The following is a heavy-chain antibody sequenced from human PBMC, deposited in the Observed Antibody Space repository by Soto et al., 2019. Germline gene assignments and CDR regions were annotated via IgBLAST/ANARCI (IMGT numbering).Heavy chain of an antibody. CDR2: INPNSGGT. CDR1: GYTFTGYY. J-gene: IGHJ3*02. CDR3: ARGGLLVFYDFWSGSHDAFDI. D-gene: IGHD3-3*01. V-gene: IGHV1-2*04. Sequence: ASVKVSCKASGYTFTGYYMHWVRQAPGQGLEWMGWINPNSGGTNYAQKFQGWVTMTRDTSISTAYMELSRLRSDDTAVYYCARGGLLVFYDFWSGSHDAFDICGQGTMVTVSS.